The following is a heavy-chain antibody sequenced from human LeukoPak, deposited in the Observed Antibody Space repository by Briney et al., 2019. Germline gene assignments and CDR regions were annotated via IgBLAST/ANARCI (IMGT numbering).Heavy chain of an antibody. CDR3: ARNGGSSYFDL. CDR1: GFTFSNSA. CDR2: VRGGGGFS. Sequence: GGSLRLSCAASGFTFSNSAMSWVRQAPGKGLDWVSDVRGGGGFSIYADSVKGRFTVSRDNSKNTMYLQMDNLRAEDTAIYYCARNGGSSYFDLWGRGTLVTVSS. J-gene: IGHJ2*01. D-gene: IGHD2-15*01. V-gene: IGHV3-23*01.